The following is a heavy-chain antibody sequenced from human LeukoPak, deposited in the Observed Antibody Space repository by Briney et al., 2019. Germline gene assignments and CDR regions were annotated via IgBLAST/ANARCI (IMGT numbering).Heavy chain of an antibody. D-gene: IGHD4-23*01. J-gene: IGHJ4*02. CDR1: GFTLSSYW. V-gene: IGHV3-74*01. CDR3: ARGRPHGNDY. Sequence: GGSLRLSRAASGFTLSSYWMNWVRQAPGKGLVWVSRIASDGSSTTYADSVKGRFSISRDNAKNTLYLQMNSLRVEDTAVYYCARGRPHGNDYWGQGTLVTVSS. CDR2: IASDGSST.